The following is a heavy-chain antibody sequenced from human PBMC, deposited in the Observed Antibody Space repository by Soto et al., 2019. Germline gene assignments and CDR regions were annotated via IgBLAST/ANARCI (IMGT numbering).Heavy chain of an antibody. CDR1: GGSISSSSYY. V-gene: IGHV4-39*01. Sequence: SETLSLTCTVSGGSISSSSYYWGWIRQPPGKGLEWIGSIYYSGSTYYNPSLKSRVTISVDTSKNQFSLKLSSVTAADTAVYYCARSGSGYPAPGYWGQGTLVT. D-gene: IGHD3-22*01. CDR2: IYYSGST. J-gene: IGHJ4*02. CDR3: ARSGSGYPAPGY.